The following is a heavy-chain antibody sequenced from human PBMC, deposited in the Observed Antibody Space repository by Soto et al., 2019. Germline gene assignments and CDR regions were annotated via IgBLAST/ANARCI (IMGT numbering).Heavy chain of an antibody. D-gene: IGHD2-2*01. CDR1: GYTFTRYD. CDR2: MNPNSGNT. V-gene: IGHV1-8*01. J-gene: IGHJ6*02. CDR3: ARGLGYCSSTSCYYYYGMDV. Sequence: ASVKVSCKACGYTFTRYDINWVRQATGQGLEWMGWMNPNSGNTGYAQKFQGRVTMTRNTSISTAYMELSSLRSEDTAVYYCARGLGYCSSTSCYYYYGMDVWGQGTTVTVSS.